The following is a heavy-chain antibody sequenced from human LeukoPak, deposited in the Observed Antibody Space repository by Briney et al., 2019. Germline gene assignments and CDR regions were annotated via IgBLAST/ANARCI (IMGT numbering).Heavy chain of an antibody. D-gene: IGHD1-14*01. J-gene: IGHJ4*02. Sequence: GGSLTLTCAASGFTFSSCAMTWVRQAPGKGLEWVASITGDGTRTYYTDSVKGRFTISRDNSKNTLYLQMNSLRADETAIYYCASRPRADMGPLVYWGQRPLVTVST. V-gene: IGHV3-23*01. CDR2: ITGDGTRT. CDR3: ASRPRADMGPLVY. CDR1: GFTFSSCA.